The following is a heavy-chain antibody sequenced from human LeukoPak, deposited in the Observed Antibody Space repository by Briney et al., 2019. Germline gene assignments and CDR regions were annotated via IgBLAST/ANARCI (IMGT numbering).Heavy chain of an antibody. CDR3: ARGPNSYGYYYYYMDV. Sequence: PGGSLRLSCAASGFTFSSYWMSWVRQAPGKGLEWVANIKQDGSEKYYVDSVKGRFTISRDNAKNSLYLQMNSLRAEDTAVYYCARGPNSYGYYYYYMDVWGKGTTVTVSS. CDR2: IKQDGSEK. D-gene: IGHD5-18*01. V-gene: IGHV3-7*01. CDR1: GFTFSSYW. J-gene: IGHJ6*03.